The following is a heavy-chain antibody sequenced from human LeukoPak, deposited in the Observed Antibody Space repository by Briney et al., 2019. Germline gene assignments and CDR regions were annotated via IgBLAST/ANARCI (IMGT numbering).Heavy chain of an antibody. Sequence: PSETLSLTCTVCGGSISSSSYYWGWIRQPPGKGLEWIGSIYYSGSTYYNPSLKGRVTISVDTSKNQFSLKLSSVTAGDTAVYYCARDVHSGSYYRGSWFDPWGQGTLVTVSS. CDR1: GGSISSSSYY. V-gene: IGHV4-39*07. CDR3: ARDVHSGSYYRGSWFDP. J-gene: IGHJ5*02. D-gene: IGHD1-26*01. CDR2: IYYSGST.